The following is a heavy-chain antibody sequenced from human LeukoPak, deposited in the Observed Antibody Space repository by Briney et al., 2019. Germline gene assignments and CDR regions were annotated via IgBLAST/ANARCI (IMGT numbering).Heavy chain of an antibody. CDR2: ISAYNGNT. D-gene: IGHD3-3*01. J-gene: IGHJ4*02. Sequence: ASVKVSCKASGYTFTSYGISWVRQAPGQGLEWMGWISAYNGNTNYAQKLQGRVTMTTDTSTSTAYMELRSLRSDDTAVYYCARDLYSVTIFGVVTPYYFDYWGQGTLVTVSS. V-gene: IGHV1-18*01. CDR1: GYTFTSYG. CDR3: ARDLYSVTIFGVVTPYYFDY.